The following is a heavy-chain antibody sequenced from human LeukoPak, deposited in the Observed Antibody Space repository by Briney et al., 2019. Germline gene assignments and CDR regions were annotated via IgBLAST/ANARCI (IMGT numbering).Heavy chain of an antibody. J-gene: IGHJ4*02. D-gene: IGHD3-10*01. Sequence: GGSLRLSCAASGFTFSSYAMSWVRQAPGKGLEWVSAISGSGGSTYYADSVKGRFTISRDNSKNTLYLQMNSLRAEDTAVYYCAKDHLYGYYYGSGIDYWGQGTLVTVSS. CDR2: ISGSGGST. CDR3: AKDHLYGYYYGSGIDY. CDR1: GFTFSSYA. V-gene: IGHV3-23*01.